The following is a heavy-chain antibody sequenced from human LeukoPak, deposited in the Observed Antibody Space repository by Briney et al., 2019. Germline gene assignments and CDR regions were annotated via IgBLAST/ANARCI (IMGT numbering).Heavy chain of an antibody. J-gene: IGHJ4*02. Sequence: PSGTLSLTCAVSGGSISSSNWWSWVRQPPGKGLEWIGEIYHSGSTNYNPSLKSRVTISVDKSKNQFSLKLSSVTAADTAVYYCASGRGVWFGTSFDYWGQGTLVTVSS. CDR3: ASGRGVWFGTSFDY. D-gene: IGHD3-10*01. CDR1: GGSISSSNW. CDR2: IYHSGST. V-gene: IGHV4-4*02.